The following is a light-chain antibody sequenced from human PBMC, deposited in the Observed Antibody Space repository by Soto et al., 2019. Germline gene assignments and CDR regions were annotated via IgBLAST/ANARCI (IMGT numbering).Light chain of an antibody. CDR2: GAS. Sequence: EIVMTQSPATLSVSPGERATLSCRASQSVSSNLAWYQQKPGQAPRLLIYGASTRATGIPARFSGSGSGTEFTLTISSXQXXXXXXXXXXQYNNWPGTFGQGTKLEIK. J-gene: IGKJ2*01. CDR1: QSVSSN. CDR3: XQYNNWPGT. V-gene: IGKV3-15*01.